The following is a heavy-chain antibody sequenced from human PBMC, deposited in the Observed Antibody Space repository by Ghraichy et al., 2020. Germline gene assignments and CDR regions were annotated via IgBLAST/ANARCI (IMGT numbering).Heavy chain of an antibody. J-gene: IGHJ4*02. CDR3: ARLAYGGTYYFSLD. CDR2: ISDSGST. D-gene: IGHD3-10*01. CDR1: GASINTYY. Sequence: VSGASINTYYWNWIRQSPGMGLEWLGFISDSGSTYYKPSLRSRVTISADTSKNQVSLKLTSVTAADTAVYYCARLAYGGTYYFSLDWGQGALSPSPQ. V-gene: IGHV4-59*12.